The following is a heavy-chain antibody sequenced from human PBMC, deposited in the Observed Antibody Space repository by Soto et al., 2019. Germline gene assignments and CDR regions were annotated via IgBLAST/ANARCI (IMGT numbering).Heavy chain of an antibody. D-gene: IGHD3-3*01. J-gene: IGHJ6*02. CDR3: ARGHDPWSGSLYYGLDV. CDR2: INPNSGGT. CDR1: GYTFTGYY. Sequence: PGASVKVSCKASGYTFTGYYMHWVRQAPGQGLEWMGWINPNSGGTNYAQKFQGRVTMTRDTSISTAYMDLSRLRSDDTAVYYCARGHDPWSGSLYYGLDVWGQGTTVTVSS. V-gene: IGHV1-2*02.